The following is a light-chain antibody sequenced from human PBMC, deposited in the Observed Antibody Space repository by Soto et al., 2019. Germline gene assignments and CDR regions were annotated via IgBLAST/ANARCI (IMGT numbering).Light chain of an antibody. J-gene: IGLJ1*01. CDR1: SSDVGGYNY. CDR3: SSYTSSSTLYV. CDR2: DVS. V-gene: IGLV2-14*01. Sequence: QSALTQPASVSRSPGQSITISCTGTSSDVGGYNYVSWYQQHPGKAPKLMIYDVSNRPSGVSNRFSGSKSGNTASLTISGLQAEDEADYYCSSYTSSSTLYVVGTGTKVTLL.